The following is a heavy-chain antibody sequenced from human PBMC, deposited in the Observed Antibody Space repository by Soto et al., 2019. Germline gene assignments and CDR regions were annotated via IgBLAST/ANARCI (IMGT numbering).Heavy chain of an antibody. CDR3: ARGRSSSSWSNWFDP. CDR1: GYTFTSYD. D-gene: IGHD6-13*01. J-gene: IGHJ5*02. Sequence: ASVKVSCKASGYTFTSYDINWVRQATGQGLEWMGWMNPNSGNTGYAQKFRGRVTMTRNTSISTAYMELSSLRSEDTAVYYCARGRSSSSWSNWFDPWGQGTLVTVSS. CDR2: MNPNSGNT. V-gene: IGHV1-8*01.